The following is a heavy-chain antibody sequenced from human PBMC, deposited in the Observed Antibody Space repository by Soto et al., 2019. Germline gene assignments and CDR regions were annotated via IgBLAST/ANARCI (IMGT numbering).Heavy chain of an antibody. D-gene: IGHD5-12*01. Sequence: PGGSLRLSCTASGFAFSDYAMSCVRQAPGKGLEWVSAIGGGGRKTYYADSVKGRFTMSRDNSKNTVYLQMNSLRAEDTAIYYCAKEAFYPWIHPTYFDSWGQGTLVTVSS. J-gene: IGHJ4*02. V-gene: IGHV3-23*01. CDR2: IGGGGRKT. CDR1: GFAFSDYA. CDR3: AKEAFYPWIHPTYFDS.